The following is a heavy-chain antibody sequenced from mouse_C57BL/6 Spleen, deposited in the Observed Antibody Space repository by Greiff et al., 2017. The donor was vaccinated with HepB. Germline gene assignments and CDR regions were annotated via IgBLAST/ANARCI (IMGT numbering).Heavy chain of an antibody. CDR1: GYAFSSYW. CDR3: ARGKNTKGSSPFFAY. V-gene: IGHV1-80*01. CDR2: IYPGDGDT. D-gene: IGHD1-1*01. J-gene: IGHJ3*01. Sequence: QVQLQQSGAELVKPGASVKISCKASGYAFSSYWMNWVKQRPGKGLEWIGQIYPGDGDTNYHGKFKGKATLTADKSSSTAYRQLSSLTAEDAAVYFWARGKNTKGSSPFFAYWGQGTLVTVSA.